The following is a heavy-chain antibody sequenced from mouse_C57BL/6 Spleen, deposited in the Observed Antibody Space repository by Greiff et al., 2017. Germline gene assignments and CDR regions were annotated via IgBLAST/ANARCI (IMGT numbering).Heavy chain of an antibody. CDR3: AILGGYDGYYAMDY. CDR1: GYTFTSYW. Sequence: QVQLQQPGAELVKPGASVKVSCKASGYTFTSYWMHWVKQRPGQGLEWIGRLHPSDSDTNYNQKFKGKATLTVDKSSSTAYMQLSSLTSEDSAVYYCAILGGYDGYYAMDYWGQGTSVTVSS. CDR2: LHPSDSDT. J-gene: IGHJ4*01. D-gene: IGHD2-2*01. V-gene: IGHV1-74*01.